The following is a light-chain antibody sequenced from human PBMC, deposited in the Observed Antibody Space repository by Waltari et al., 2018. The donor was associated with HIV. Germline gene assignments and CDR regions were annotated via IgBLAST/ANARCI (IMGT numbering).Light chain of an antibody. J-gene: IGKJ1*01. CDR2: KVS. CDR1: QSVNEW. V-gene: IGKV1-5*03. CDR3: QQFHSYWT. Sequence: IQMTQSPETLSASVGDRVTITCRASQSVNEWLALFQQKPGKAPKLLISKVSTLERGVPSRFSGSGSGTQFTLTISSLQPDDFATYYCQQFHSYWTFGQGTRVEIK.